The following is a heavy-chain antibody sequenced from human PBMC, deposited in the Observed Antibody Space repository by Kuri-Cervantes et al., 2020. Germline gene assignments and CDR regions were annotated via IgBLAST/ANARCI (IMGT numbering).Heavy chain of an antibody. Sequence: GESLKISCAASGCTFSSYAMHWVRQAPGKGLEWVAVISYDGRNKYYADSVKGRFTISRDNSKNTLYLQMNRLRAEDTAVYYCARDRSGCSSTSCYLDAFDIWGQGTMVTVSS. CDR2: ISYDGRNK. D-gene: IGHD2-2*01. J-gene: IGHJ3*02. CDR3: ARDRSGCSSTSCYLDAFDI. CDR1: GCTFSSYA. V-gene: IGHV3-30*04.